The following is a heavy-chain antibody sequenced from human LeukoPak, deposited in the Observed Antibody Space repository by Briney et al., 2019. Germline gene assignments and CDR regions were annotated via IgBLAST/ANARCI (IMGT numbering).Heavy chain of an antibody. J-gene: IGHJ3*02. Sequence: PSETLSLTCTLSGGSISSSSFYWGWIRQPPGKGLECIGTIYYSGITYYNSSLKSQVTISVDTSKNQFSLKLSSVTAADTAVYFCARSGPAAGRPDAFDIWGQGTMVTVSS. CDR1: GGSISSSSFY. D-gene: IGHD2-2*01. CDR3: ARSGPAAGRPDAFDI. V-gene: IGHV4-39*07. CDR2: IYYSGIT.